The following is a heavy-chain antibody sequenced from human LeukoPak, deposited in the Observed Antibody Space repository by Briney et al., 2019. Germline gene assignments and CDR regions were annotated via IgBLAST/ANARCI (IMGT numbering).Heavy chain of an antibody. D-gene: IGHD6-19*01. V-gene: IGHV3-21*04. CDR1: GFTFSSYS. J-gene: IGHJ4*02. Sequence: GGSLRLSCAASGFTFSSYSMNWVRQAPGKGLEWVSSISSSSSYIYYADSVKGRFTISRDNAKNSLYLQMNSLRAEDTAVYYCAKDPQTYSSGSLGGQGTLVTVSS. CDR2: ISSSSSYI. CDR3: AKDPQTYSSGSL.